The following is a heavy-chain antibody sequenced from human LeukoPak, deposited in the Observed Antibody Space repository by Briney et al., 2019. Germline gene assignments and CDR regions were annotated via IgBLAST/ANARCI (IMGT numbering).Heavy chain of an antibody. J-gene: IGHJ4*02. CDR2: IYYSGST. Sequence: PSETLSLTCTVSGGSISITTYYWGWIRQPPGKGLEWIGNIYYSGSTYYNPSLKSRVTISVDTSKNQFSLKLSSVTAADTAVYYCARDYMVRGVIAYWGQGTLVTVSS. V-gene: IGHV4-39*07. D-gene: IGHD3-10*01. CDR1: GGSISITTYY. CDR3: ARDYMVRGVIAY.